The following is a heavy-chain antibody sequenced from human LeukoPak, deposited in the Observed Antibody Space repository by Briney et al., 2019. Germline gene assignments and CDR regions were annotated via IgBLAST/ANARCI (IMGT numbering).Heavy chain of an antibody. V-gene: IGHV1-18*01. Sequence: ASVKVSCKASGYTFTSYGISWVRQAPGQGLEWMGWISAYNGNTNYAQKLQGRVTMTTDTSTSTAYMELRSLRSDDTAVYYCARDLALVTMIVVDTIFDYWGQGTLGAVS. CDR2: ISAYNGNT. CDR3: ARDLALVTMIVVDTIFDY. CDR1: GYTFTSYG. J-gene: IGHJ4*02. D-gene: IGHD3-22*01.